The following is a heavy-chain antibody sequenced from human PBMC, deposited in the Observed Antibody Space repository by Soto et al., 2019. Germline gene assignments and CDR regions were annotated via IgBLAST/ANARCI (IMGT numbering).Heavy chain of an antibody. CDR2: ISHDVSLY. Sequence: WGSLRLSCAASGFTFSGEAMHWVRQAPGKGLEWVAVISHDVSLYYYADSVQGRFIISRDNSKNTLYLQLNSLRPEDTAIYYCVTQKVGVTVHFEYWGEGNIVNASS. CDR3: VTQKVGVTVHFEY. V-gene: IGHV3-30-3*01. J-gene: IGHJ4*02. CDR1: GFTFSGEA. D-gene: IGHD1-26*01.